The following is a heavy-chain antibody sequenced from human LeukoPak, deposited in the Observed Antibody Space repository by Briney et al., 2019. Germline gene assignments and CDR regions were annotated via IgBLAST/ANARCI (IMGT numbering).Heavy chain of an antibody. V-gene: IGHV3-23*01. J-gene: IGHJ4*02. Sequence: PGGSLRLSCAASGFTFSSYAMSWVRQAPGKGLEWVSAISGSGGSTYYADSVKGRFTISRDNSKNTLYLQMNSLRAEDTAVYYCARRGYYYGSSGYHDPFDYWGQGTLVTVSS. CDR3: ARRGYYYGSSGYHDPFDY. CDR2: ISGSGGST. CDR1: GFTFSSYA. D-gene: IGHD3-22*01.